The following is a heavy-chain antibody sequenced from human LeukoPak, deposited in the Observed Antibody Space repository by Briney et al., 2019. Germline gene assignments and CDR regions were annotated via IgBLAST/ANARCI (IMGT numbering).Heavy chain of an antibody. Sequence: PGGSLRLSCAASGFIFSDYYMSWIRQTPGKGLEWLSYISSTSSDTNYADSVKGRLTISRDNAKKSLFLQMSSLRAEDTGVYYCAAPYYYGSGSLLNYYYGMDVWGKGTTVTVSS. CDR1: GFIFSDYY. CDR3: AAPYYYGSGSLLNYYYGMDV. J-gene: IGHJ6*04. D-gene: IGHD3-10*01. V-gene: IGHV3-11*06. CDR2: ISSTSSDT.